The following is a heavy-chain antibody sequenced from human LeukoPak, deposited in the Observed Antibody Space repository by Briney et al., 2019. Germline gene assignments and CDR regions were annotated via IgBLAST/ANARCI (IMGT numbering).Heavy chain of an antibody. J-gene: IGHJ6*04. Sequence: ASVKVSCKASGYTFTSYYMHWVRQARGQGLEWMGIINPSGGSTSYAQKFQGRVTMTRDTSTSTVYMELSSLRSEDTAVYYCASSRGSGSYGFGMDVWGKGTTVTVSS. CDR3: ASSRGSGSYGFGMDV. D-gene: IGHD3-10*01. CDR1: GYTFTSYY. CDR2: INPSGGST. V-gene: IGHV1-46*01.